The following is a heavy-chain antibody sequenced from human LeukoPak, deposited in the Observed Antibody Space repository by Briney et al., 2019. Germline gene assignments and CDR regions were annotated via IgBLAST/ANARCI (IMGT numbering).Heavy chain of an antibody. CDR1: GGSFRGYY. Sequence: SETPSLTCAVYGGSFRGYYWSWIRQPPGKGLVWIGEINPSGSTNHNPSLSGRVTISVDTSKNQFSLTLRSVTDADTAVYYCARGGGNYYMDVWAKGTTVTVSS. J-gene: IGHJ6*03. CDR2: INPSGST. D-gene: IGHD3-16*01. CDR3: ARGGGNYYMDV. V-gene: IGHV4-34*01.